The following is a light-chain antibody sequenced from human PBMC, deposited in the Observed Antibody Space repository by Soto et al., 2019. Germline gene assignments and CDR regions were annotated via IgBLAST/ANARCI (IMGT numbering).Light chain of an antibody. CDR3: QQYDSWPPVT. CDR1: QSVSSNF. J-gene: IGKJ5*01. V-gene: IGKV3-20*01. CDR2: GAS. Sequence: VLTQSPGTLSLSPGEGATLSCRASQSVSSNFLDWYQQKPGQAPRLLIYGASSRATGLPARFSGSGSGTEFTLTISSLQSGDFAVYYCQQYDSWPPVTFGQGTRLEI.